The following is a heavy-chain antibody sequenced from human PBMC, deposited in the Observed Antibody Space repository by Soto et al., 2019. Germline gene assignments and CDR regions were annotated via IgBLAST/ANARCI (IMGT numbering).Heavy chain of an antibody. D-gene: IGHD1-26*01. J-gene: IGHJ3*01. CDR1: GFSFSTYW. CDR2: ISPDGSST. Sequence: GGSLRLSCADSGFSFSTYWMHWVRQGPGKGLVWVSRISPDGSSTNYPDSVRGRFTISRDNAKNTLYLQMNSLRAEDTAVYYCARSPGGYYIDWGQGTMVTVS. CDR3: ARSPGGYYID. V-gene: IGHV3-74*01.